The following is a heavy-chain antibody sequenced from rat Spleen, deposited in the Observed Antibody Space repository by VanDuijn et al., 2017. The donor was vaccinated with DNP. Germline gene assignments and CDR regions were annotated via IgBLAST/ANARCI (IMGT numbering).Heavy chain of an antibody. J-gene: IGHJ2*01. V-gene: IGHV3-1*01. CDR1: GYSITSNY. CDR2: IISSGST. CDR3: ATHVWEGYFDY. D-gene: IGHD1-11*01. Sequence: EVQLQESGPGLVKPSQSLSLTCSVTGYSITSNYIWSWIRKFPGNKMEWIGHIISSGSTSYKPSLKSRISITRYTSRNQFFLQFNSVNTEDPAIYYCATHVWEGYFDYWGQGVMVTVSS.